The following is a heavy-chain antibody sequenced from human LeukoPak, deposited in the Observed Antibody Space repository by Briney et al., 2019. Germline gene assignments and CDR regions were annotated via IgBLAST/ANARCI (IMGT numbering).Heavy chain of an antibody. D-gene: IGHD2-21*02. V-gene: IGHV3-23*01. CDR2: ISGSDGTT. Sequence: GGSLRLSCAASGFTFSSYAMSWVRQAPGKGLEWVSAISGSDGTTYYADSVKGRFTISRDNSKNTLYLQMNSLGGEDTAVYYCARDGYIVVVTAMRGDYFDYWGQGTLVTVSS. CDR1: GFTFSSYA. CDR3: ARDGYIVVVTAMRGDYFDY. J-gene: IGHJ4*02.